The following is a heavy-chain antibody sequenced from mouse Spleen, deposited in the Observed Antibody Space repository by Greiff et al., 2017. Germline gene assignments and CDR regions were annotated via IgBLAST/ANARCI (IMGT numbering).Heavy chain of an antibody. CDR2: ISSGGGNT. D-gene: IGHD2-4*01. V-gene: IGHV5-9*01. J-gene: IGHJ3*01. CDR3: AVSTMITSAWFAY. CDR1: GFTFSSYA. Sequence: EVMLVESGGGLVKLGGSLKISCAASGFTFSSYAMSWVRQTPEQRLEWVATISSGGGNTYYPASVKGRFTISRDNAKNTLYLQMSSVKSEDTSMYYCAVSTMITSAWFAYWGQGTLVTVSA.